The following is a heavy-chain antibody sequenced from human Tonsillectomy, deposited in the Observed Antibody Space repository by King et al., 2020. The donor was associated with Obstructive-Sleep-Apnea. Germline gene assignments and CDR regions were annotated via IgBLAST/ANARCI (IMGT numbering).Heavy chain of an antibody. J-gene: IGHJ4*02. V-gene: IGHV4-59*08. CDR2: IFYSGST. CDR3: ARGLGGLDY. Sequence: QLQESGPGLVKPSETLSLTCTVSGGSISYYYWSWIRQPPGKGLEWIGYIFYSGSTNYNPSLKSRVTISVATSKNQFSLKLSSVTAADTAVYYCARGLGGLDYWGQGTLVTVSS. CDR1: GGSISYYY. D-gene: IGHD3-16*01.